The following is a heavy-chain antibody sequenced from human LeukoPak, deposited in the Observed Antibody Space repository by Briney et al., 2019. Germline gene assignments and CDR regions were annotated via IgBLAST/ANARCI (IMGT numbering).Heavy chain of an antibody. D-gene: IGHD2-2*01. CDR1: GFTFSRYW. CDR3: ARDIPPLYCSSTSCYAYFDY. Sequence: GGSLRLSCAATGFTFSRYWMSWVSQAPGKGLEWVANIKEDGNEKYYVDSVKGRFTVSRDNAKNSLYLQVNSLRAEDTAVYYCARDIPPLYCSSTSCYAYFDYWGQGTLVTVSS. J-gene: IGHJ4*02. CDR2: IKEDGNEK. V-gene: IGHV3-7*01.